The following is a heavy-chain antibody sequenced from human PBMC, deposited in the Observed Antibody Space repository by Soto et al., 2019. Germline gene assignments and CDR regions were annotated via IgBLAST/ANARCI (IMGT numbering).Heavy chain of an antibody. J-gene: IGHJ4*02. V-gene: IGHV3-30-3*01. CDR1: GFTFSSYA. D-gene: IGHD6-19*01. CDR2: ISYDGSNK. CDR3: ARDFSKVGSDVVAGYIDY. Sequence: QVQLVESGGGVVQPGRSLRLSCAASGFTFSSYAMHWVRQAPGKGLEWVAVISYDGSNKYYADSVKGRFTISRDNSKNTLYLQMNSLRAEDTAVYYCARDFSKVGSDVVAGYIDYWGQGTLVTVSS.